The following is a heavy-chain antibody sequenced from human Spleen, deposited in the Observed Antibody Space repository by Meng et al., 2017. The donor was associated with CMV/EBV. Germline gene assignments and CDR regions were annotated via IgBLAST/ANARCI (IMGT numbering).Heavy chain of an antibody. D-gene: IGHD5-12*01. CDR3: ARDRGGYVDY. V-gene: IGHV3-53*01. CDR2: FYSGDST. J-gene: IGHJ4*02. CDR1: GFTVSSNY. Sequence: GESLKISCAASGFTVSSNYMSWVRQAPGKGLDWVSVFYSGDSTYYADSVKGRFTISRDNSKNTLYLQMNSLRAEDTAVYFCARDRGGYVDYWGQGTLVTVSS.